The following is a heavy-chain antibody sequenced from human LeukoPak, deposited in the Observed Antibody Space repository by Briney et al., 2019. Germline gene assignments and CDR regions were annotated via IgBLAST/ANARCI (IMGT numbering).Heavy chain of an antibody. CDR3: ARASPYYDILTGYLPMGLFDY. Sequence: SETLSLTCTVSGGSISSYYWSWIRQPPGKGLEWIGYIYYSGSTNYNPSLKSRVTISVDTSKNQFSLKLSSVTAADTAVYYCARASPYYDILTGYLPMGLFDYWGQGTLVTVSS. D-gene: IGHD3-9*01. CDR2: IYYSGST. V-gene: IGHV4-59*01. CDR1: GGSISSYY. J-gene: IGHJ4*02.